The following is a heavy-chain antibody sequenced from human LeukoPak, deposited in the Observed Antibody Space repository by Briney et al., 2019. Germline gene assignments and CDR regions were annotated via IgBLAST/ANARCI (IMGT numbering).Heavy chain of an antibody. Sequence: ASVKVSCKASGYTFTGYYMHWVRQAPGQGLEWMGRINPNSGGANYAQKFQGRVTMTRATSISTAYMELSRLRSDDTAVYYYARDFCGGDCYSRSTYMDVWGKGTTVTVSS. D-gene: IGHD2-21*02. V-gene: IGHV1-2*06. CDR2: INPNSGGA. CDR1: GYTFTGYY. J-gene: IGHJ6*04. CDR3: ARDFCGGDCYSRSTYMDV.